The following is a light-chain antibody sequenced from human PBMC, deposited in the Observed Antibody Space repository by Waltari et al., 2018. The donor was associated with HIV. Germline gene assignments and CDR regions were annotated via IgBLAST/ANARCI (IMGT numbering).Light chain of an antibody. V-gene: IGLV2-11*01. Sequence: QSALTQPRSVSGSPGQSVTISCTGTSGDLGNYTFFSWYQHHPGPAPKLIIYDVTNRPSGVPDRFSGSKSANTASLTISGLRADDEADYYCCAYAGGWVFGGGTKVTVL. J-gene: IGLJ3*02. CDR2: DVT. CDR3: CAYAGGWV. CDR1: SGDLGNYTF.